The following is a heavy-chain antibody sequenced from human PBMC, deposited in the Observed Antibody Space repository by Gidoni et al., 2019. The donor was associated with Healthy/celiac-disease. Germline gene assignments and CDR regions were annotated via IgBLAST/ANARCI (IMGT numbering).Heavy chain of an antibody. CDR3: AREGGGHDYGDSRGNWFDP. Sequence: QVQLVPSGAEVKKPGSSVKVSCQASGGTFRSYAISWVRQAPGQGLEWLGGLIPIFGTANYEQKFQGRVTITADESTSTAYMELSSLRSEDTAVYYWAREGGGHDYGDSRGNWFDPWGQGTLVTVSS. V-gene: IGHV1-69*01. CDR1: GGTFRSYA. D-gene: IGHD4-17*01. CDR2: LIPIFGTA. J-gene: IGHJ5*02.